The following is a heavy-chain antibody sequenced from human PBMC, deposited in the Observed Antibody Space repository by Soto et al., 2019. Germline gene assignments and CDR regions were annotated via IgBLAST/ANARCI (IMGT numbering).Heavy chain of an antibody. D-gene: IGHD2-21*01. CDR2: ISGNGGTT. Sequence: EVVLLESGGGLVQPGGSLRLSCEVSGFAFSFYSMSWVRQAPGKGLEWVASISGNGGTTYYAASGKGRFTFSRDNSKNTLYLQMNNLRGEDTAVYYCAKAPLRLGFSYYYYGMDVWGQGTTVTVSS. CDR3: AKAPLRLGFSYYYYGMDV. J-gene: IGHJ6*02. V-gene: IGHV3-23*01. CDR1: GFAFSFYS.